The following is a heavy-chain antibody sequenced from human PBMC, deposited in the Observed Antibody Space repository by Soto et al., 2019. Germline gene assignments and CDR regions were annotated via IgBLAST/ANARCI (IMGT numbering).Heavy chain of an antibody. Sequence: GGSLRLSCAASGFTFSSYWMHWVRQAPGKGLVWVSRINSDGSSTSYADSVKGRFTISRDNAKNTLYLQMNSLRAEDTAVYYCARGGIGEQQLLPAYGMDVWGQGTTVTV. D-gene: IGHD6-13*01. CDR1: GFTFSSYW. CDR3: ARGGIGEQQLLPAYGMDV. J-gene: IGHJ6*02. CDR2: INSDGSST. V-gene: IGHV3-74*01.